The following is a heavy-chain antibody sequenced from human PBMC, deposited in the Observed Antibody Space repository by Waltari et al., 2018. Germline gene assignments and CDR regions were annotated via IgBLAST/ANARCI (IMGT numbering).Heavy chain of an antibody. CDR3: AKVPERNYYYYGMDV. Sequence: EVQLLESGGGLVQPGGSLRLSCAASGFTFSSYAMSWVRQAPGKGLEWVSDISGSGGSTYYADSVKGRFTISRDNSKNTLYLQMNSLRAEDTAVYYCAKVPERNYYYYGMDVWGQGTTVTVSS. CDR2: ISGSGGST. V-gene: IGHV3-23*01. J-gene: IGHJ6*02. CDR1: GFTFSSYA.